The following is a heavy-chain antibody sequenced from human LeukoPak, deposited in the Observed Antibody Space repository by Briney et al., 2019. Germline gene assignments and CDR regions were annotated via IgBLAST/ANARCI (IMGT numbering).Heavy chain of an antibody. V-gene: IGHV4-4*02. CDR2: IYHSGTT. Sequence: PSETLSLTCAVSGGSISGSNWWTWVRQPPGKGLEWIGEIYHSGTTNYTPSLKSRVTISIDKSKNQFSLKLTSVTAADTAVYYCARLGFCGTTGCGGFDVWGKGTTVTVSS. CDR1: GGSISGSNW. J-gene: IGHJ6*04. D-gene: IGHD2-2*01. CDR3: ARLGFCGTTGCGGFDV.